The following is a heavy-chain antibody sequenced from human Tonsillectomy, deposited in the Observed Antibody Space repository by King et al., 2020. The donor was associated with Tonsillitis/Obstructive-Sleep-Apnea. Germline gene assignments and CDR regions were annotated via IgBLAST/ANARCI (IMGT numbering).Heavy chain of an antibody. CDR3: ARRLAYCSTTSCPDGFDI. V-gene: IGHV5-51*01. D-gene: IGHD2-2*01. J-gene: IGHJ3*02. CDR2: IYPGDSHT. CDR1: GYSFTSYW. Sequence: QLVQSGAEVKKPGESLKISCKGSGYSFTSYWIGWVRQMPGKGLEWMGIIYPGDSHTTYSPSFQGQVTMSVDRSITTAYLQWSSLRASDTAMYFCARRLAYCSTTSCPDGFDIWGQGTMVTVSS.